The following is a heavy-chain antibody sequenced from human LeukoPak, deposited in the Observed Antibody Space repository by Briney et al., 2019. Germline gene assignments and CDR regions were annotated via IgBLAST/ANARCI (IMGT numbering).Heavy chain of an antibody. J-gene: IGHJ4*02. CDR3: ARLRGYGDYFDY. CDR1: GGSISSGSYY. Sequence: SEALSLTCTVSGGSISSGSYYWSWIRQPAGKGLEWIGRIYTSGSTNYNPSLKSRVTISVDTSKNQFSLKLSSVTAADTAVYYCARLRGYGDYFDYWGQGTLVTVSS. V-gene: IGHV4-61*02. D-gene: IGHD4-17*01. CDR2: IYTSGST.